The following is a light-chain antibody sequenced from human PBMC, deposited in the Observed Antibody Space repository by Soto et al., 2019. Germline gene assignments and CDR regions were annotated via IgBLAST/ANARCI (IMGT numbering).Light chain of an antibody. CDR3: QQYNRYSPFT. CDR2: KAS. J-gene: IGKJ5*01. CDR1: QSISSW. Sequence: DIQMTQSPSTLSASVGDRVTITCRASQSISSWLAWYQQKPGKAPNLLIYKASTLESGVPSRFSGSGSGTEFTLTISSLQPDDFAIYHCQQYNRYSPFTLRQGTRLESK. V-gene: IGKV1-5*03.